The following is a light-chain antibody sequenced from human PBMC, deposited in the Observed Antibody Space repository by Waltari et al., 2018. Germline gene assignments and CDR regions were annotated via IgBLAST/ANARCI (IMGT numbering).Light chain of an antibody. CDR1: SSDVGGYNY. CDR2: DVS. CDR3: CSYAGSSTFV. J-gene: IGLJ1*01. Sequence: QSALPQPASVSGSPGQSITFSCTGTSSDVGGYNYVSWYQQHPGKAPKLMIYDVSKRPSGVSNRFSGSKSGNTASLTISGLQAEDEADYYCCSYAGSSTFVFGTGTKVTVL. V-gene: IGLV2-23*02.